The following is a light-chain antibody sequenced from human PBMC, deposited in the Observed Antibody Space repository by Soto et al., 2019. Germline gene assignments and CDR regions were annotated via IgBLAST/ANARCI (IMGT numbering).Light chain of an antibody. V-gene: IGKV3-15*01. CDR3: KKYNNWPRT. CDR2: GAS. Sequence: EIVMTQSPATLSVSPGERATLSCRASQSVSSNLAGYQQKPGQAPRLLIYGASTRATGIPARFIGRGSGTEFPITGSRLKSADFAVYYCKKYNNWPRTFGHGTKVDIK. CDR1: QSVSSN. J-gene: IGKJ1*01.